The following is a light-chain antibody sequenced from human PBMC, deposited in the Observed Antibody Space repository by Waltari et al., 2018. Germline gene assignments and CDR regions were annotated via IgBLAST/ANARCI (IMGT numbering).Light chain of an antibody. CDR3: SSYTTSSAPGV. V-gene: IGLV2-14*01. CDR2: EVS. J-gene: IGLJ1*01. Sequence: QSALTQPASVSGSPGQSITISCSGTDSDVGAYDFVSWYQQHPGKAPHLIIYEVSNRRSGISKRFSASKSGNTAALTSCGLQAEDEADYYCSSYTTSSAPGVFGTGTRVTVL. CDR1: DSDVGAYDF.